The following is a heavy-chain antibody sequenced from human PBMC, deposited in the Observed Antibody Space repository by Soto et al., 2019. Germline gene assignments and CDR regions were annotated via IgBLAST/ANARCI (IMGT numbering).Heavy chain of an antibody. CDR2: ISYDGSNK. Sequence: SSYGMHWVRQAPGKGLEWVAVISYDGSNKYYADSVKGRFTISRDNSKNTLYLQMNSLRAEDTAVYYCAKGLGPGLRKGDYYYYMDVWGKGTTVTVSS. CDR3: AKGLGPGLRKGDYYYYMDV. CDR1: SSYG. J-gene: IGHJ6*03. D-gene: IGHD5-12*01. V-gene: IGHV3-30*18.